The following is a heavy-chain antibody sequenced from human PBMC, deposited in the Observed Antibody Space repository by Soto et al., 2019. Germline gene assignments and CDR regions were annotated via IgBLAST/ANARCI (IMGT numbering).Heavy chain of an antibody. CDR3: ASGDYGDYVHHISFDY. Sequence: ASVKVSCKASGYTFTSYGISWVRQAPGQGLEWMGWISAYNGNTNYAQKLQGRVTMTTDTSTSTAYMELRSLRSDDTAVYYCASGDYGDYVHHISFDYWGQGTLVTVSS. CDR1: GYTFTSYG. D-gene: IGHD4-17*01. CDR2: ISAYNGNT. J-gene: IGHJ4*02. V-gene: IGHV1-18*01.